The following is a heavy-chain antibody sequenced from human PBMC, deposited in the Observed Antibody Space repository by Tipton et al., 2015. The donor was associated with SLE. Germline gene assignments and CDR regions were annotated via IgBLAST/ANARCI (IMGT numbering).Heavy chain of an antibody. CDR1: GYIFNIYG. J-gene: IGHJ3*01. V-gene: IGHV1-18*01. CDR2: ISPYNGNT. Sequence: QLVQSGAEVKKPGASVKVSCEASGYIFNIYGISWVRQAPGQGLEWMGWISPYNGNTNYADKFQGRFTMTTDTSTSTAYMELRSLRFDDTAVYFCARTLTGDAFDFWGQGTMVTVSS. CDR3: ARTLTGDAFDF. D-gene: IGHD1-20*01.